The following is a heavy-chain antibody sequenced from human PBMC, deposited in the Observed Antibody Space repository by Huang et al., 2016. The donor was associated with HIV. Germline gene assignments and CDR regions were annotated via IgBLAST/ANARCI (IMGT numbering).Heavy chain of an antibody. D-gene: IGHD1-1*01. CDR2: ITTCNDNT. CDR1: GYTFTSYG. Sequence: QVPLVQSGSEVKKPGASVKVSCKASGYTFTSYGFSWVTQAPGQWLEWLGWITTCNDNTIYAGKVQGRVTMTTDTSTSTAYMELRSLTIDDTAVYYCTRDDHRNENPDNWFDTWGQGTLVTVSS. V-gene: IGHV1-18*01. J-gene: IGHJ5*02. CDR3: TRDDHRNENPDNWFDT.